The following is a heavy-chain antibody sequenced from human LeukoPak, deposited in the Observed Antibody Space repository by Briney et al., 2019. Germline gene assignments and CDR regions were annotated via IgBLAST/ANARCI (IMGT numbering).Heavy chain of an antibody. CDR3: AGSHYYDSSGYYGY. J-gene: IGHJ4*02. CDR1: GYTFTSYG. Sequence: ASVKVSCKASGYTFTSYGISWVRQAPGQGLEWMGWISAYNGNTNYAQKLQGRVTMTTDTSTSTAYMELRSLRSDDTAVYYCAGSHYYDSSGYYGYWGQGTLVTVSS. V-gene: IGHV1-18*01. D-gene: IGHD3-22*01. CDR2: ISAYNGNT.